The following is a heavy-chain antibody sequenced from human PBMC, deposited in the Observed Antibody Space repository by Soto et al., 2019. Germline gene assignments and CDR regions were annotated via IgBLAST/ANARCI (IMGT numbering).Heavy chain of an antibody. D-gene: IGHD5-12*01. Sequence: SETLSLTCAVYGGSFSCYYWSWIRQPPGKGLEWIGEINHSGSTNYNPSLKSRVTISVDTSKNQFSLKLSSVTAADTAVYYCARVRSGYNLRIGYYGMDVWGQGTTVTVSS. V-gene: IGHV4-34*01. CDR3: ARVRSGYNLRIGYYGMDV. CDR1: GGSFSCYY. J-gene: IGHJ6*02. CDR2: INHSGST.